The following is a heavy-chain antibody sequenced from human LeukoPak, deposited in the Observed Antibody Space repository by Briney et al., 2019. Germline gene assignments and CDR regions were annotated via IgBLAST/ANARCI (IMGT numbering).Heavy chain of an antibody. Sequence: GLEWVAVISYDGSNKYYADSVKGRFTISRDNSKNTLYLQMNSLRAEDTAVYYCARRRFDYWGQGTLVTVSS. V-gene: IGHV3-30-3*01. CDR3: ARRRFDY. CDR2: ISYDGSNK. J-gene: IGHJ4*02. D-gene: IGHD5-24*01.